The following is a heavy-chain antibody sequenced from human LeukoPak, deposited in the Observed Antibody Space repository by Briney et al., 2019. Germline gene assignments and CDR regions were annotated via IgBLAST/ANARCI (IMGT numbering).Heavy chain of an antibody. CDR3: ARDKKDWGFGAFDI. V-gene: IGHV4-38-2*02. CDR2: IYYSGST. D-gene: IGHD7-27*01. J-gene: IGHJ3*02. CDR1: GYSISSGYY. Sequence: SETLSLTCTVSGYSISSGYYWGWIRQPPGKGLEWIGYIYYSGSTNYNPSLKSRVTISVDTSKNQFSLKLSSVTAADTAVYYCARDKKDWGFGAFDIWGQGTMVTVSS.